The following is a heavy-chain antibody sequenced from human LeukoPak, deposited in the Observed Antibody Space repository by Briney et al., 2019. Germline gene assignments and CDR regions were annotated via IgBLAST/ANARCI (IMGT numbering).Heavy chain of an antibody. Sequence: GGSLRLSCAASGFTFSFYSMNWVRQAPGKGLEWVAVISYDGSNKYYADSVKGRFTISRDNSKNTLYLQMNSLRAEDTAVYYCARDGYSSGLGAFDIWGQGTMVTVSS. J-gene: IGHJ3*02. CDR1: GFTFSFYS. D-gene: IGHD6-19*01. CDR2: ISYDGSNK. V-gene: IGHV3-30*03. CDR3: ARDGYSSGLGAFDI.